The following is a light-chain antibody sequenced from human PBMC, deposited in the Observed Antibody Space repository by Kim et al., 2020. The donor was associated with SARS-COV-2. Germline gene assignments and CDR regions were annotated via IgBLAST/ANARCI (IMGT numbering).Light chain of an antibody. CDR3: RSYTSWSTWV. Sequence: QSALTQPASVSGSPGQSITISCTGTISDVGGYDFVSWYQQHPGKAPKLIIYDVTHRPSGVSNRFSGSKSGDTASLTISGLQAEDEADYYCRSYTSWSTWVFGGGTKLTVL. V-gene: IGLV2-14*03. CDR2: DVT. CDR1: ISDVGGYDF. J-gene: IGLJ3*02.